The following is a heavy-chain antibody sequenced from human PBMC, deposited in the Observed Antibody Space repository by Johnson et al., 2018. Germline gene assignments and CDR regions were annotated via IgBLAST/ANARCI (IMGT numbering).Heavy chain of an antibody. J-gene: IGHJ1*01. Sequence: QVQLQQWGAGLLKPSETLSLTCAVYGGSSSGYYWSWIRQPPGKGLEWLGEINHSGSTNYNPSLKSPVTISVETSKNQFSLKLSSVTAADTAVYSCARITPAAGNVGYFQHWGQGTLVTVSS. V-gene: IGHV4-34*01. CDR1: GGSSSGYY. CDR3: ARITPAAGNVGYFQH. CDR2: INHSGST. D-gene: IGHD6-13*01.